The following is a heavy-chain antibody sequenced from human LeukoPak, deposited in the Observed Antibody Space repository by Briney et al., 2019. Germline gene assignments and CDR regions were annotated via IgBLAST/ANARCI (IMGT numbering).Heavy chain of an antibody. CDR3: ARDLNGDYFDY. J-gene: IGHJ4*02. D-gene: IGHD4-17*01. CDR2: IYSGGST. Sequence: GGSLRLSCAASGFTVSSNYMSWVRQAPGEGLEWVSVIYSGGSTYYADSVKGRFTISRDNSKNTLYLQMNSLRAEDTAVYYCARDLNGDYFDYWGQGTLVTVSS. CDR1: GFTVSSNY. V-gene: IGHV3-66*01.